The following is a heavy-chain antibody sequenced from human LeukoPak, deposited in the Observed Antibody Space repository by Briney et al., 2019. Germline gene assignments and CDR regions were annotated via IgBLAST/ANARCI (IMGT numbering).Heavy chain of an antibody. D-gene: IGHD1-1*01. Sequence: PSETLSLTCAVYGGSFSDHRRHWIRQPPGKGLEWVGEINYRGDTNYNPSLESRVAISVDTSRNQFSLSLSFTTAADTATYYCARGRDMKVESRLLATGRRKIKRLGGGLDVWAQGTLVAVSS. V-gene: IGHV4-34*01. CDR2: INYRGDT. CDR3: ARGRDMKVESRLLATGRRKIKRLGGGLDV. CDR1: GGSFSDHR. J-gene: IGHJ4*02.